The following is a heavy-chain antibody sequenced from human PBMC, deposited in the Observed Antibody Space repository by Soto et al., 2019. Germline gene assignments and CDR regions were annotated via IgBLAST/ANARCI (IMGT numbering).Heavy chain of an antibody. V-gene: IGHV4-31*03. CDR3: ARDERYTGGKNDAFDI. Sequence: ASETLSLTCSVSGASISSGGYYWNWVRQFPGKGLEWIANIHYSGSIHYNPSLGSRVTISLDTSENNFSLKLNSATAADTAVYYCARDERYTGGKNDAFDIWGQGTMVTVS. D-gene: IGHD2-8*02. J-gene: IGHJ3*02. CDR2: IHYSGSI. CDR1: GASISSGGYY.